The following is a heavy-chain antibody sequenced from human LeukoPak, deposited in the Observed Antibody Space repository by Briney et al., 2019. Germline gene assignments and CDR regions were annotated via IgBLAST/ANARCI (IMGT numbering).Heavy chain of an antibody. D-gene: IGHD2-15*01. V-gene: IGHV4-59*08. CDR2: IYYSGST. J-gene: IGHJ5*02. CDR3: ARHSSRAAKPPGFDP. Sequence: SETLSLTCTVSDGSISSYYRSWIRQPPGKGLEWIGYIYYSGSTNYNPSLKSRVTISVDTSKNQFSLKLSSVTAADTAVYYCARHSSRAAKPPGFDPWGQGTLVTVSS. CDR1: DGSISSYY.